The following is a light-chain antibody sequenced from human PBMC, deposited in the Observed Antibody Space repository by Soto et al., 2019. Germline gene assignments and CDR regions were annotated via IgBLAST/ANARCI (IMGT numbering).Light chain of an antibody. J-gene: IGLJ2*01. Sequence: QSALTQPASVSGSPGQSITISCTGTSSDVGGYNYVSWYQQHPGKAPKFMIYEVSNRPSGVSDRFSGSKSGNTASLTISGLLAEDEADYYCSSYTSRNTRVVFGGGTQLTVL. CDR1: SSDVGGYNY. CDR3: SSYTSRNTRVV. V-gene: IGLV2-14*01. CDR2: EVS.